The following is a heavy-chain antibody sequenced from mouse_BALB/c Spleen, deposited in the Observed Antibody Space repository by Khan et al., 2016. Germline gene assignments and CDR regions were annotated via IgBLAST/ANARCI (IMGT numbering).Heavy chain of an antibody. CDR1: GDSITSGY. D-gene: IGHD1-1*01. CDR3: TSFSTASGFDY. Sequence: EVQLQESGPSLVKPSQTLSLTCSVTGDSITSGYWNWIRKYPGNKFEYMGYISNIGNTYYNPFLKSRISITRDTSKNQYFLQLNSVTTEDTATYFCTSFSTASGFDYWGQGTTLTVSS. V-gene: IGHV3-8*02. CDR2: ISNIGNT. J-gene: IGHJ2*01.